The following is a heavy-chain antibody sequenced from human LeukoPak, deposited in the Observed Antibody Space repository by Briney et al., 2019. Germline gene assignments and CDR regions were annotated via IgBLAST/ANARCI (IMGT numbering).Heavy chain of an antibody. V-gene: IGHV3-23*01. CDR3: ARDLSGSKSS. Sequence: TGGSLRLSCAASGFTFSSYAMTWVRQAPGKGLEWVSSIRGSGDRTYYADSVKGRFTISRDNSKNTLYLQMNSLGAEDTAVYYCARDLSGSKSSWGQGTLVTVSS. D-gene: IGHD1-26*01. CDR2: IRGSGDRT. CDR1: GFTFSSYA. J-gene: IGHJ4*02.